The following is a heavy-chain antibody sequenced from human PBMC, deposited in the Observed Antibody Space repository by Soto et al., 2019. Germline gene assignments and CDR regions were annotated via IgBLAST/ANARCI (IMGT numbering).Heavy chain of an antibody. D-gene: IGHD2-2*02. J-gene: IGHJ4*02. CDR1: GYTFTSYA. CDR2: INAGNGNT. V-gene: IGHV1-3*01. Sequence: ASVKVSCKASGYTFTSYAMHWVRQAPGQRLEWMGWINAGNGNTKYSQKFQGRVTITRDKSASTAYMELSSLRSEDTAVYYCARGRRSCTGNNCYTDFDFWGQGSLVTVSS. CDR3: ARGRRSCTGNNCYTDFDF.